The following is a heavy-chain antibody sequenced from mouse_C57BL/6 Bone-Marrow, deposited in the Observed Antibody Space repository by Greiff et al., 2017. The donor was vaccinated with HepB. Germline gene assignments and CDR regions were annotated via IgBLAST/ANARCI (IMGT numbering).Heavy chain of an antibody. D-gene: IGHD2-5*01. CDR3: ANSNRYAIDY. Sequence: EVQLQQSGAELVKPGASVKLSCTASGFNIKDYYMHWVKQRTEQGLEWIGRIDPEDGETKYDPKFKGKATITADTSSNTAYLQLSSLTSEDTAVYYCANSNRYAIDYWGQGTSVTVSS. J-gene: IGHJ4*01. CDR1: GFNIKDYY. CDR2: IDPEDGET. V-gene: IGHV14-2*01.